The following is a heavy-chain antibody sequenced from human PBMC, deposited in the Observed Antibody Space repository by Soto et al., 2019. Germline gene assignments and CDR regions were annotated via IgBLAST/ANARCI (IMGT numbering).Heavy chain of an antibody. J-gene: IGHJ4*02. V-gene: IGHV1-46*01. Sequence: QVQLVQSGAEVKKPGASVKVSCKASGYTFTSYYMHWVRQAPGQGLEWMGIINPSGGSTSYAQKFQGRVTMTRDTSTSTVYMELSSLRAEDTAVYYWARAEMATITFDYWGQGTLVTVSS. CDR1: GYTFTSYY. CDR2: INPSGGST. D-gene: IGHD4-4*01. CDR3: ARAEMATITFDY.